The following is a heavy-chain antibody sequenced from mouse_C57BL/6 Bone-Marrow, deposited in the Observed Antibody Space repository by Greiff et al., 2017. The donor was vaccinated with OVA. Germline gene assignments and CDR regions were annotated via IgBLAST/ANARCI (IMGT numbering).Heavy chain of an antibody. J-gene: IGHJ4*01. D-gene: IGHD2-4*01. CDR2: ISSGSSTI. Sequence: EVMLVESGGGLVKPGGSLKLSCAASGFTFSDYGTHWVRQAPEKGLEWVAYISSGSSTIYYADTVKGRFTISRDNAKNTLFLQMTSLRSEDTAMYYCARGMITTPYYAMDYWGQGTSVTVSS. CDR3: ARGMITTPYYAMDY. CDR1: GFTFSDYG. V-gene: IGHV5-17*01.